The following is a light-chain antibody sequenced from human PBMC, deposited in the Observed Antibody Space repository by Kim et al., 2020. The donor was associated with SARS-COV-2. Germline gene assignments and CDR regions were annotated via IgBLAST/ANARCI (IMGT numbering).Light chain of an antibody. CDR1: QLPHSNGYNY. V-gene: IGKV2-28*01. CDR3: MQALQTPFT. Sequence: DIVMTQSPLSLPVTPGEPASISCRSSQLPHSNGYNYLDWYLQKPGQSPQLLIYLGSNRASGVPDRFSGSGSGTDFTLKISRVEAEDVGVYYCMQALQTPFTFGPGTKVDIK. J-gene: IGKJ3*01. CDR2: LGS.